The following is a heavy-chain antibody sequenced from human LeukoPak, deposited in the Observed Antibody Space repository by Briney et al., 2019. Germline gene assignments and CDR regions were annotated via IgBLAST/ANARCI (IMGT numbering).Heavy chain of an antibody. D-gene: IGHD2-2*02. CDR1: GGSTSSGDYY. CDR3: ARGRDCSSTSCYTKAGGMDV. CDR2: IYYSGST. J-gene: IGHJ6*02. V-gene: IGHV4-30-4*01. Sequence: SETLSLTCTVSGGSTSSGDYYWSRIRQPPGKGLEWIGYIYYSGSTNYNPSLKSRVTISVDTSKNQFSLKLSSVTAADTAVYYCARGRDCSSTSCYTKAGGMDVWGQGTTVTVSS.